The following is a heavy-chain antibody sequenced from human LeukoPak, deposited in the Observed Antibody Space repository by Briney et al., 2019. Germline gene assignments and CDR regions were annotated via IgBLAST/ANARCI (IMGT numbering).Heavy chain of an antibody. J-gene: IGHJ4*02. CDR1: GGSISSYY. V-gene: IGHV4-59*01. CDR3: ARADLFLRWGDY. CDR2: IYYSGST. D-gene: IGHD3-3*01. Sequence: SETLSLTCTVSGGSISSYYWSWIRQPPRKGLDWVGYIYYSGSTNYNPSLKSRVTISVDTSKNQFSLKLSSVTAADTAVYYCARADLFLRWGDYWGQGTLVTVSS.